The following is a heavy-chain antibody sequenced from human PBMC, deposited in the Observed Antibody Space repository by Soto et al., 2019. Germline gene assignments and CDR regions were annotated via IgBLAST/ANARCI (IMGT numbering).Heavy chain of an antibody. CDR2: IIPIFGTA. D-gene: IGHD3-10*01. CDR1: GGTFSSYA. J-gene: IGHJ6*02. V-gene: IGHV1-69*12. Sequence: QVQLVQSGAEVKKPGSSVKVSCKASGGTFSSYAISWVRQDPGQGLEWMGGIIPIFGTANYAQKFQGRVTITADESTSTAYMELSSLSSEDTTVYYRARRLRSTSGYYYGMDVWGQGTTVTVSS. CDR3: ARRLRSTSGYYYGMDV.